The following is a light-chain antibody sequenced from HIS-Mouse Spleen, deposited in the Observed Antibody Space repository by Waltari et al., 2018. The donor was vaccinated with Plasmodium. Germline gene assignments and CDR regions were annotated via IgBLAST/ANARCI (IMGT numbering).Light chain of an antibody. Sequence: SYELTQPPSVSVSPGKTARITCSGDALPKKYAYWYQPKSGQAPVLVIYEDSKRPSGIPVRFSGSSSGTMATLTISGAQVEDEADYYCYSTDSSGNHRVFGGGTKLTVL. CDR3: YSTDSSGNHRV. CDR2: EDS. V-gene: IGLV3-10*01. J-gene: IGLJ3*02. CDR1: ALPKKY.